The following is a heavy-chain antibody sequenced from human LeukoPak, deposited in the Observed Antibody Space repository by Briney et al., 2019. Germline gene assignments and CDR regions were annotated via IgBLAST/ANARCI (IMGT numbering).Heavy chain of an antibody. CDR1: GGSISSYY. Sequence: PSETLSLTCTVSGGSISSYYWSWIRQPPGKGLEWIGYIYYSGSTNYNPSLKSRVTISVDTSKNQFSLKLSSVTAADTAVYYCARDPGYSSPWYFDLWGRGTLVTVSS. CDR3: ARDPGYSSPWYFDL. V-gene: IGHV4-59*12. J-gene: IGHJ2*01. D-gene: IGHD5-18*01. CDR2: IYYSGST.